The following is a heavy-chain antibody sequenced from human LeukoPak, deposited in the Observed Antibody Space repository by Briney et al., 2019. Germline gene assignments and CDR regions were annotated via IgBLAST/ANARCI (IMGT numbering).Heavy chain of an antibody. CDR1: GFTFDDYA. J-gene: IGHJ6*03. CDR2: ISWDGGST. D-gene: IGHD3-10*01. CDR3: AKDFGDYYSYYMDV. V-gene: IGHV3-43D*03. Sequence: PGGSLRLSCAASGFTFDDYAMHWVRQAPGKGLEWVSLISWDGGSTFYADSVKGRFTISRDNSKNSLYLQMNSLRAEDTALYYCAKDFGDYYSYYMDVWGKGTTVTVSS.